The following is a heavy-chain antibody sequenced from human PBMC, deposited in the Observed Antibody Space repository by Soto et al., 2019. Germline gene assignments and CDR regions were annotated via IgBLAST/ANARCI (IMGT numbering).Heavy chain of an antibody. CDR1: GYTFTSYY. Sequence: QVQLVQSGAEVKKPGASVKLSCKASGYTFTSYYIHWVRQAPGHGLEWMSIINPGGGSTDYARKFQGRVTLTSDTSTSKVHMELISLRYEYTAVYYCARPWLPRATGYHFGMDVWGQGTTVTVSS. CDR2: INPGGGST. J-gene: IGHJ6*02. D-gene: IGHD1-1*01. CDR3: ARPWLPRATGYHFGMDV. V-gene: IGHV1-46*01.